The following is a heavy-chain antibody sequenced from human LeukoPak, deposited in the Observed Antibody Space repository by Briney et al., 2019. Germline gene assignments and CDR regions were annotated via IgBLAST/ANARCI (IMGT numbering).Heavy chain of an antibody. CDR2: ISSSSSYI. CDR3: ARDSSPITIFGVVELDP. V-gene: IGHV3-21*01. J-gene: IGHJ5*02. CDR1: GFTFCNYS. Sequence: TGGSLRLSCAASGFTFCNYSMIWVRQAPGRGLVGVSSISSSSSYIYYADSVKGRFTISRDNAKNSLYLQMNSLRAEDTAVYYCARDSSPITIFGVVELDPWGQGTLVTVSS. D-gene: IGHD3-3*01.